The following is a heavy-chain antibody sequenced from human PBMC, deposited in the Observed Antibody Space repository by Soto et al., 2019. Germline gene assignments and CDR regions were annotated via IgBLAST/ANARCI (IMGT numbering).Heavy chain of an antibody. V-gene: IGHV1-2*02. Sequence: ASVKVSCKASGYTFTDYYMHWVRQAPGQGVEWMGWINPNSGGTNYAQKFQGRVTMTRDTSISTAYMELNRLRSDDTAVYYCARDQSPSSGWPGMDVWGQGTTVTVSS. CDR2: INPNSGGT. D-gene: IGHD6-19*01. J-gene: IGHJ6*02. CDR1: GYTFTDYY. CDR3: ARDQSPSSGWPGMDV.